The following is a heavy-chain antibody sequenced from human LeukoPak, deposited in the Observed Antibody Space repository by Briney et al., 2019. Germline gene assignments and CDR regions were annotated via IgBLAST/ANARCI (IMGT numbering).Heavy chain of an antibody. CDR2: INPSGGST. CDR3: ARDYFDY. J-gene: IGHJ4*01. CDR1: GYSFTSYY. Sequence: ASVKVSCKASGYSFTSYYMHWVRQAPGQGLEWMGIINPSGGSTTYAQRFQGRVTMTRDTSTSTVYMELSSLGSEDTAVYYCARDYFDYWGHGTLVTVSS. V-gene: IGHV1-46*01.